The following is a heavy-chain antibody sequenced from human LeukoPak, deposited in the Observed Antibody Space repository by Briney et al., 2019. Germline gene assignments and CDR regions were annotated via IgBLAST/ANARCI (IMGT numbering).Heavy chain of an antibody. CDR2: INTSGNT. D-gene: IGHD1-26*01. V-gene: IGHV4-4*07. J-gene: IGHJ4*02. CDR3: SRTNLPATTGGFDY. Sequence: SETLSLTCTVSGGSISSYYWSWIRQPAGKGLEWIGRINTSGNTNYNHSLKSRVTMSVDTSKSQFSLNLGSVTAADTAVYYCSRTNLPATTGGFDYWGQGTLVTVSS. CDR1: GGSISSYY.